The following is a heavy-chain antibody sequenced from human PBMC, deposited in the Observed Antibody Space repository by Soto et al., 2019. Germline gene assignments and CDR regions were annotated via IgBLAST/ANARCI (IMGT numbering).Heavy chain of an antibody. Sequence: QVQLVESGGGVVQSGRSLRLSCAASGFTFSSYAMHWVRQAPGKGLEWVAVISYDGSNKYYTDSVKGRFTISRDNSKNTFYLQMNSLRTEDTAVYYCARDVRGSHFDYWGQGTLVTVSS. D-gene: IGHD3-10*02. V-gene: IGHV3-30-3*01. J-gene: IGHJ4*02. CDR2: ISYDGSNK. CDR1: GFTFSSYA. CDR3: ARDVRGSHFDY.